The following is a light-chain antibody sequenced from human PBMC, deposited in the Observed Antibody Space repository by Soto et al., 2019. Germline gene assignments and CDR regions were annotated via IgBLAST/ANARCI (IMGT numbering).Light chain of an antibody. J-gene: IGLJ1*01. Sequence: QSALTQPASVSGSPRQSITICCSGASSDVGGYTYVSWYQQHPGKAPKLMIYEVNNRPSGVSHRFSGSKSGNTASLTISGLQAEDEADYYCSSYTSSSTLYVFGTGTKLTVL. V-gene: IGLV2-14*01. CDR1: SSDVGGYTY. CDR2: EVN. CDR3: SSYTSSSTLYV.